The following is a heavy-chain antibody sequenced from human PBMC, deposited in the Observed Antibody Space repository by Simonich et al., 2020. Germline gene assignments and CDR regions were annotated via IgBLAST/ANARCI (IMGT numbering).Heavy chain of an antibody. J-gene: IGHJ4*02. CDR1: GFTFSSYS. Sequence: GGCLVKPGGSLRLSCAASGFTFSSYSMNWVRQAPGKGLEWVSSISSSSSYIYYADSVKGRFTISRDNAKNSLYLQMNSLRAEDTAVYYCARDTSYYGSGSYYFDYWGQGTLVTVSS. V-gene: IGHV3-21*01. CDR2: ISSSSSYI. CDR3: ARDTSYYGSGSYYFDY. D-gene: IGHD3-10*01.